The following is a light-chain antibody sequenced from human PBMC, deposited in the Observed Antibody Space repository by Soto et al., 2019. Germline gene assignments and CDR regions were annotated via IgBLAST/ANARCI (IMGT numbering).Light chain of an antibody. CDR1: ETVRNNY. J-gene: IGKJ1*01. CDR2: NSS. V-gene: IGKV3-20*01. CDR3: QQYRDLPQT. Sequence: EIVLTQSPGTLSLSPGERATLSCRASETVRNNYLAWYQQKPGQAPRLLIYNSSTRPAGIPDRFSVSGSGTDFTLTISRLEPEDFALYFCQQYRDLPQTFGQGTRVEIK.